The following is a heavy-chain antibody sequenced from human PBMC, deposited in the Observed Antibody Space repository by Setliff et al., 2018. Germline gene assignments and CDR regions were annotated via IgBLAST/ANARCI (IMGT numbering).Heavy chain of an antibody. D-gene: IGHD6-19*01. CDR3: VRDPPGSGFAFES. J-gene: IGHJ4*02. CDR2: ISSSSSTI. Sequence: GGSLRLSCAASGFTFSSYSMNWVRQAPGKGLEWVSYISSSSSTIYYADSVKGRFTISRDNAKNSLYLQMNNLRVEDTAVYYCVRDPPGSGFAFESWGQGTLVTVSS. V-gene: IGHV3-48*01. CDR1: GFTFSSYS.